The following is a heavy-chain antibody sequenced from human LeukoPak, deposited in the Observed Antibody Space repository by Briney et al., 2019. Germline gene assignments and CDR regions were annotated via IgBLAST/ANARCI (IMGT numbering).Heavy chain of an antibody. V-gene: IGHV1-2*06. CDR1: GYTFSGSY. Sequence: ASVKVSCKASGYTFSGSYIHWVRQAPGQGLEWMGQINPNSGGTNYAQKFQGRVTMTRDTSISTAYMELSRLRSDDTAVYYCARARYYDSSGYYYWFDYWGQGTLVTVSS. D-gene: IGHD3-22*01. J-gene: IGHJ4*02. CDR3: ARARYYDSSGYYYWFDY. CDR2: INPNSGGT.